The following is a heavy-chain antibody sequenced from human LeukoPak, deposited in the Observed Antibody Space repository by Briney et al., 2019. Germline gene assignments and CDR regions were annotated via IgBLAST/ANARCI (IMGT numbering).Heavy chain of an antibody. CDR3: ARDQDTAMGFRGRTRSFDP. CDR2: ISAYNGNT. CDR1: GYTFTSYG. Sequence: ASVKVSCKASGYTFTSYGISWVRQAPGQGLEWMGWISAYNGNTNYAQKLQGRVTMTTDTSTSTAYMELRSLRSDDTAVHYCARDQDTAMGFRGRTRSFDPWGQGTLVTVSS. J-gene: IGHJ5*02. V-gene: IGHV1-18*04. D-gene: IGHD5-18*01.